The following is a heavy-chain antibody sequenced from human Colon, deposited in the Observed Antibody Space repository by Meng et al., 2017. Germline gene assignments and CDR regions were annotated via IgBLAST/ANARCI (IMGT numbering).Heavy chain of an antibody. V-gene: IGHV5-51*01. Sequence: GESLKISCKGSGYTFNNYWIAWVRQMHGKGLEWMGIIYPDDSDTSYSPSFQGQVTISADRSVNTAYLQWSSLKASDEAMYFCARQAGSSSGWYYFDFWGQGTLVTVSS. CDR3: ARQAGSSSGWYYFDF. D-gene: IGHD6-19*01. J-gene: IGHJ4*02. CDR2: IYPDDSDT. CDR1: GYTFNNYW.